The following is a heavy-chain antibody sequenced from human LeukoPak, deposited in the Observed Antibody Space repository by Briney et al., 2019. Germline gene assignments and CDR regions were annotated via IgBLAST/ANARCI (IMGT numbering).Heavy chain of an antibody. CDR1: GFTFSDYY. J-gene: IGHJ4*02. CDR2: ISSSGSTI. CDR3: ARGAVTTMAFDY. V-gene: IGHV3-11*01. Sequence: PGGSLRLSCAASGFTFSDYYMGWIRQAPEKGLEWVSYISSSGSTIYYADSVKGRFTISRDNAKNSLYLQMNSLRAEDTAVYYCARGAVTTMAFDYWGQGTLVTVSS. D-gene: IGHD4-17*01.